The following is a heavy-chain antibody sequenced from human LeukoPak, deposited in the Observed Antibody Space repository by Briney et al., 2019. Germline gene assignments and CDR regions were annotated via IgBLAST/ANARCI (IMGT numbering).Heavy chain of an antibody. Sequence: GGSLRLSCAASGFTFSSYAMSWVRQAPGKGLEWVSAISGSGGSTYYADSVKGRFTIYRDNSKNTLYLQMNSLRAEGTAVYYCAKQDDDYLFDYWGQGTLVTVSS. CDR3: AKQDDDYLFDY. CDR2: ISGSGGST. J-gene: IGHJ4*02. D-gene: IGHD4-17*01. CDR1: GFTFSSYA. V-gene: IGHV3-23*01.